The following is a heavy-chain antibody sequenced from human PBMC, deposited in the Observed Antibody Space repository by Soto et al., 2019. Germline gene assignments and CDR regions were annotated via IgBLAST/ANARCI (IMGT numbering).Heavy chain of an antibody. CDR2: IYYSGSA. V-gene: IGHV4-59*08. Sequence: PSETLSLTCTVSGGSISNYYWSWIRQPPGKGLEWIGYIYYSGSANYNPSLKSRVTISVDTSKNQFSLKLSSVTAADTAVYYCALISPYCISTSCWGFDPWGQGTLVTVSS. CDR1: GGSISNYY. D-gene: IGHD2-2*01. CDR3: ALISPYCISTSCWGFDP. J-gene: IGHJ5*02.